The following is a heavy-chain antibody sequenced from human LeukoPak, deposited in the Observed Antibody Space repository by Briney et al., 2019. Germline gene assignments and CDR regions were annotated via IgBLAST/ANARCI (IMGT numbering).Heavy chain of an antibody. CDR1: GFTFSSYG. V-gene: IGHV3-30*18. D-gene: IGHD3-10*01. J-gene: IGHJ5*02. CDR2: ISYDGSNK. CDR3: AKAARVRGQDERFDP. Sequence: GRSLRLSCAASGFTFSSYGMHWVRQAPGKGLEWVAVISYDGSNKYYADSVKGRFTISRDNSKNTLYLQMNSLRAEDTAVYYCAKAARVRGQDERFDPWGQGTRVTVSS.